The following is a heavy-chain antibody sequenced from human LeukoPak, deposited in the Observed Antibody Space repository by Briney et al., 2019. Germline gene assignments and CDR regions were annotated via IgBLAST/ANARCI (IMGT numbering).Heavy chain of an antibody. Sequence: RASVKVSCKASGYTFTGHYMHWVRQAPGQGLEWMGWLNPNSGGTNFAQKFQGRVTMTRDTSISTAYMELSRLRSDDTAVFYCARGSVDYSYGYSGYGMDVWGQGTTVTVSS. CDR3: ARGSVDYSYGYSGYGMDV. V-gene: IGHV1-2*02. CDR2: LNPNSGGT. J-gene: IGHJ6*02. D-gene: IGHD5-18*01. CDR1: GYTFTGHY.